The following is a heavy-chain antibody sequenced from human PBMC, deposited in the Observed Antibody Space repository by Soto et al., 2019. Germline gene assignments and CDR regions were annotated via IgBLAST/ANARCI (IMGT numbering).Heavy chain of an antibody. V-gene: IGHV3-9*01. J-gene: IGHJ4*02. CDR2: ISWNSGRI. CDR1: GFTFDDYA. D-gene: IGHD6-19*01. CDR3: AKDIREYGSGWTYFDN. Sequence: EVQLVESGGGLVQPGRSLRLACAASGFTFDDYAKHWVRQGPGKGLEWVSGISWNSGRIDYADSVKGRFTISRDNAKKSLYLQMNSLRGEATALYYCAKDIREYGSGWTYFDNWGQGTLVTVSS.